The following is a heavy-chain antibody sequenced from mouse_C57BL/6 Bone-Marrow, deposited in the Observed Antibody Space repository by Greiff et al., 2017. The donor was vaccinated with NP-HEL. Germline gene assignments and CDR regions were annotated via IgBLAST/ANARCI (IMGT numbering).Heavy chain of an antibody. V-gene: IGHV5-4*03. CDR2: ISDGGSYT. CDR1: GFTFSSYA. J-gene: IGHJ1*03. Sequence: EVKLMESGGGLVKPGGSLKLSCAASGFTFSSYAMSWVRQTPEKRLEWVATISDGGSYTYYPDNVKGRFTISRDNAKNNLYLQMSHLKSEDTAMYYCARAPNWADWYFDVWGTGTTVTVSS. CDR3: ARAPNWADWYFDV. D-gene: IGHD4-1*02.